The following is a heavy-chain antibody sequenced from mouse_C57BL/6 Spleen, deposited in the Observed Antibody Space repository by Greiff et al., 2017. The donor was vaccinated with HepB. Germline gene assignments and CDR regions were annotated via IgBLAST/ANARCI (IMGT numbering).Heavy chain of an antibody. CDR2: INPSTGGT. D-gene: IGHD2-4*01. CDR1: GYSFTGYY. J-gene: IGHJ3*01. CDR3: AVYDYDGGAWFAY. V-gene: IGHV1-42*01. Sequence: EVKLMESGPELVKPGASVKISCKASGYSFTGYYMHWVKQSPEKSLEWIGEINPSTGGTTYNQKFKAKATLTVDKSSSTAYMQLKSLTSEDSAVYYCAVYDYDGGAWFAYWGQGTLVTVSA.